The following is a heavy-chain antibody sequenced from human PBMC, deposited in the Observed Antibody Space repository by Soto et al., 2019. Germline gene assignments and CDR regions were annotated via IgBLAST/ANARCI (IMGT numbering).Heavy chain of an antibody. CDR1: GGSISSYY. CDR2: IYYSGST. D-gene: IGHD4-17*01. J-gene: IGHJ4*02. CDR3: ARSSWSYGDYATFDY. V-gene: IGHV4-59*08. Sequence: SETLSLTCTVSGGSISSYYWSWIRQPPGKGLEWIGYIYYSGSTNYNPSLKSRVTISVDTSKNQFSLKLSSVTAADTAVYYCARSSWSYGDYATFDYWGQGTLVTISS.